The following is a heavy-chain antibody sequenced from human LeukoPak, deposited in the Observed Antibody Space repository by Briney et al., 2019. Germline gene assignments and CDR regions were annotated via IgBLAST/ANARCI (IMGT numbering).Heavy chain of an antibody. CDR3: ARQGYYDSSGYYSLDY. CDR1: GGTFSSYA. V-gene: IGHV5-51*01. Sequence: GASVKVSCKASGGTFSSYAISWVRQMPGKGLEWMGIIYPGDSDTRYSPSFQGQVTISADKSISTAYLQWSSLKASDTAMYYCARQGYYDSSGYYSLDYWGQGTLVTVSS. D-gene: IGHD3-22*01. CDR2: IYPGDSDT. J-gene: IGHJ4*02.